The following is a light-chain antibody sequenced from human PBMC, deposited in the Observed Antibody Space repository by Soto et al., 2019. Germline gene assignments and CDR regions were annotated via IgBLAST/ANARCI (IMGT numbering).Light chain of an antibody. CDR3: HQYTGSPWT. Sequence: EILLTQSPGTLSLSPGERATLSCRASQSVSSSYLAWYQQKAGQAPRPLIYGASTRVTGIPDRFSGSGSGTDFTLTISRLEPEDFAVYYCHQYTGSPWTFGQGTKVEIK. CDR1: QSVSSSY. V-gene: IGKV3-20*01. CDR2: GAS. J-gene: IGKJ1*01.